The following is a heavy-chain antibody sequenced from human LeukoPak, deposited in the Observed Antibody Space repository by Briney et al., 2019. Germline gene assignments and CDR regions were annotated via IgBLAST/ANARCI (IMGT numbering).Heavy chain of an antibody. V-gene: IGHV3-7*01. CDR1: GFTFSSYW. J-gene: IGHJ4*02. CDR2: IKQDGSEK. CDR3: ARDSSSWLTPLYYFDY. Sequence: GGSLRLSCAASGFTFSSYWMSWVRQAPGKGLEWVANIKQDGSEKYYVDSVKGRFTISRDNAKNSLYLQMNSLRAEDTAVYYCARDSSSWLTPLYYFDYWGQGALVTVSS. D-gene: IGHD6-13*01.